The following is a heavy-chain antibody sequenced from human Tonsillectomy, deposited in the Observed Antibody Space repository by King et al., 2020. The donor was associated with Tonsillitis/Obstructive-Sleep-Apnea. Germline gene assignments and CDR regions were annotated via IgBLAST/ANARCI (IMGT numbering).Heavy chain of an antibody. Sequence: QLVQSGAEVKKPGESLKISCKGSGYSFTSYWIGWVRQMPGKGLEWMGIIYPGDSDTRYSPSFQGQVTISAAKSISTAYLQWSSLKASDTAMYFCASHEDTSGYYGAFDIWGQGTMVTVSS. CDR1: GYSFTSYW. CDR3: ASHEDTSGYYGAFDI. CDR2: IYPGDSDT. V-gene: IGHV5-51*01. J-gene: IGHJ3*02. D-gene: IGHD3-22*01.